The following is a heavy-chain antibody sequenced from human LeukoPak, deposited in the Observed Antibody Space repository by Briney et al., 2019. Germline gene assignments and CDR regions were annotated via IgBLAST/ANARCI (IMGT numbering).Heavy chain of an antibody. CDR3: AKGLRDYYYYYGMDV. J-gene: IGHJ6*04. V-gene: IGHV3-30*18. CDR1: GFTFSSYG. CDR2: ISYDGSNK. Sequence: GGSLRLSCAASGFTFSSYGMHWVRQAPGKGLEWVAVISYDGSNKYYADSVKGRFTISRDNSKNTLYLQMNSLRAEDTAVYYCAKGLRDYYYYYGMDVWSKGTTVTVSS.